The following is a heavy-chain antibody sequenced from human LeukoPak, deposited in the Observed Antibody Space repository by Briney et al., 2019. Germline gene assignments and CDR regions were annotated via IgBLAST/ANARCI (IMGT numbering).Heavy chain of an antibody. CDR3: AKALGDYYDSSGLYNPYYFDY. D-gene: IGHD3-22*01. Sequence: GGSLRLSCAASGFTFSSYAMSWVRQAPGKGLEWVSAISGSGGSTYYADSVKGRFTISRDNSKNTLYLQMNSLRAEDTAVYYCAKALGDYYDSSGLYNPYYFDYWGQGTLVAVSS. V-gene: IGHV3-23*01. CDR1: GFTFSSYA. CDR2: ISGSGGST. J-gene: IGHJ4*02.